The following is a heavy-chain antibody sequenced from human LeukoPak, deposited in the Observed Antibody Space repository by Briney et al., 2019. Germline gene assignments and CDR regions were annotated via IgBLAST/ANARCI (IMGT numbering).Heavy chain of an antibody. J-gene: IGHJ4*02. Sequence: ASVKVSCKASGYTFTGYYMHWVRQAPGQGLEWMGWINPNIGGTNYAQKFQGRVTITRDTSISTAYMELSRLRSEDTAVYYCATAVDDIAGVPAADLVDYWGQGTLVTVSS. CDR3: ATAVDDIAGVPAADLVDY. V-gene: IGHV1-2*02. CDR1: GYTFTGYY. CDR2: INPNIGGT. D-gene: IGHD2-2*01.